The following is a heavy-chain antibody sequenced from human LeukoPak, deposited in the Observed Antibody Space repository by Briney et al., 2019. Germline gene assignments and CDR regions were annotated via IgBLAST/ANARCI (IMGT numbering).Heavy chain of an antibody. CDR1: GFTFSGYA. Sequence: GGSQRLSCAASGFTFSGYAMSWVRQAPGKGLEWVSLITGSGATTYYADSVRGRLTVSRDNSKNTLYLQMNSLRAEDTAVYFCAKGDCGGTCLLIDNWGQGTLVTASS. CDR2: ITGSGATT. J-gene: IGHJ4*02. V-gene: IGHV3-23*01. CDR3: AKGDCGGTCLLIDN. D-gene: IGHD2-15*01.